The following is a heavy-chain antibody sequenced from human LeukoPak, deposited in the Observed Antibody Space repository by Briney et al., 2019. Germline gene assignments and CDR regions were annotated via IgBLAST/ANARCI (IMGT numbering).Heavy chain of an antibody. CDR3: AREGVGGAYGMDV. V-gene: IGHV1-2*02. CDR1: GYTFAAYY. J-gene: IGHJ6*02. CDR2: VNPNGGGT. Sequence: ASVTVSFTASGYTFAAYYIHWVRQAPGQGLEWMGWVNPNGGGTNYAQKFKDRVTMTRDTSISTAYIELSSLQSDDTAVYYCAREGVGGAYGMDVWGQGTTVTVSS. D-gene: IGHD2-21*01.